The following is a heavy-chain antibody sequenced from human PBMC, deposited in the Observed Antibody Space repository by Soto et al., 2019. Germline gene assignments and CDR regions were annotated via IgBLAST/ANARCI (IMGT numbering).Heavy chain of an antibody. Sequence: QVQLVQSGAEVKKPGASVKVSCKASGYTFTSYDINWVRQATGQGLEWMGWMNPNSGNTDYAQKFQGRVTMTRNTSISTAYMELSSLRSDDTAVYYCASRGYSSSWYSYYYYGMDVWGQGTTVTVSS. CDR2: MNPNSGNT. CDR1: GYTFTSYD. D-gene: IGHD6-13*01. CDR3: ASRGYSSSWYSYYYYGMDV. V-gene: IGHV1-8*01. J-gene: IGHJ6*02.